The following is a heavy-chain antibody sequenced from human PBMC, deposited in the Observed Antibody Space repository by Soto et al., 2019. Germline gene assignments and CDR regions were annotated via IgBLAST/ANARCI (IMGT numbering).Heavy chain of an antibody. CDR3: ARGYCSGGSCYSRWFDP. D-gene: IGHD2-15*01. CDR2: INSDGSST. Sequence: GGSLRLSCAASGFTFSSYWMHWVRQAPGKGLVWVSRINSDGSSTSYADSVKGRFTISRDNAKNTLYLQMNSLRAEDTAVYYCARGYCSGGSCYSRWFDPWGQGTLVTVSS. CDR1: GFTFSSYW. V-gene: IGHV3-74*01. J-gene: IGHJ5*02.